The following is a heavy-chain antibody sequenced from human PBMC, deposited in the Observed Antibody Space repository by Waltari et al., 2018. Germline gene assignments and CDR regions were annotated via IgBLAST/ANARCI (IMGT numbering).Heavy chain of an antibody. CDR1: GYTFTSYD. CDR2: MNPNSGNT. V-gene: IGHV1-8*01. D-gene: IGHD6-13*01. CDR3: ARVMYSRYYYYYYYGMDV. J-gene: IGHJ6*02. Sequence: QVQLVQSGAEVKKPRASVQASCKASGYTFTSYDINWVRQATGQGLEWMGWMNPNSGNTGYAQKFQGRVTMTRNTSISTAYMELSSLRSEDTAVYYCARVMYSRYYYYYYYGMDVWGQGTTVTVSS.